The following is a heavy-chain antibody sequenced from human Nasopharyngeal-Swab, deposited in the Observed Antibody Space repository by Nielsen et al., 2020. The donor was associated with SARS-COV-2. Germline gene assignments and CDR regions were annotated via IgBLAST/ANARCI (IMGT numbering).Heavy chain of an antibody. J-gene: IGHJ4*02. D-gene: IGHD3-3*01. CDR2: INAGNGNT. V-gene: IGHV1-3*01. CDR3: ARAGDILRFLEWLLTTDY. Sequence: ASAKVSCKASGYTFTSYAMHWVRQAPGQRLEWMGWINAGNGNTKYSQKFQGRVTITRDTSASTAYMELSSLRSEDTAVYYCARAGDILRFLEWLLTTDYWGQGTLVTVSS. CDR1: GYTFTSYA.